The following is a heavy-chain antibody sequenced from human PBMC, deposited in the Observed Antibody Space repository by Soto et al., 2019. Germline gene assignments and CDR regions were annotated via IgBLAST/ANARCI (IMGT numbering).Heavy chain of an antibody. CDR2: IDPADSET. CDR3: ARLGQGGYVQGMDV. V-gene: IGHV5-51*01. J-gene: IGHJ6*02. Sequence: GESLKISCKGSGYSFITYWIAWVRQKPGKGLEWIGIIDPADSETKYSPSFQGQVTISADKSINTAYLQWSSLKASDTAKYYCARLGQGGYVQGMDVWGQGTTVTFSS. CDR1: GYSFITYW. D-gene: IGHD5-12*01.